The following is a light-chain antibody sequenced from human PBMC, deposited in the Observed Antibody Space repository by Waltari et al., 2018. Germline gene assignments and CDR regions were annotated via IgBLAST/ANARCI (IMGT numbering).Light chain of an antibody. J-gene: IGKJ2*01. CDR2: EAS. CDR1: QSVHIW. CDR3: QQYNSFSP. Sequence: IQMTQSPSTLSASVGDRVTIPCRASQSVHIWMAWYQQKPGKAPKLLIYEASRLETGVPSRFSGSGSGTDFTLTINSLQPDDFATYYCQQYNSFSPFGQGTKLEI. V-gene: IGKV1-5*03.